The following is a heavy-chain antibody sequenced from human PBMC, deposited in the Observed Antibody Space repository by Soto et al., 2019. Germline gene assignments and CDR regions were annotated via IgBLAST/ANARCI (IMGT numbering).Heavy chain of an antibody. CDR3: ARDPGDSSGYYPENGYYYYGMDV. D-gene: IGHD3-22*01. Sequence: PGGSLRLSCAASGFTVSSNYMSWVRQAPGKGLEWVSVIYSGGSTYYADSVKGRFTISRGNSKNTLYLQMNSLRAEDTAVYYCARDPGDSSGYYPENGYYYYGMDVWGQGTTVTVSS. J-gene: IGHJ6*02. V-gene: IGHV3-53*01. CDR2: IYSGGST. CDR1: GFTVSSNY.